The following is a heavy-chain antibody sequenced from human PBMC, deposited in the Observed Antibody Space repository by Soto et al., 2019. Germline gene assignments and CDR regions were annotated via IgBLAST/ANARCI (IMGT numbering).Heavy chain of an antibody. V-gene: IGHV3-23*01. D-gene: IGHD3-16*02. Sequence: EVQLLESGGGLVQTGGSLRKSFVASGFPLANYAISWFGQAPGKGLEWVSAIGGNRFHIYYADSVKGRLTISRDNSKNTVYLQMSSLRVEDTAVYYCAKAQVVGVISAMDVWGRGTTVTVSS. CDR2: IGGNRFHI. CDR1: GFPLANYA. J-gene: IGHJ6*01. CDR3: AKAQVVGVISAMDV.